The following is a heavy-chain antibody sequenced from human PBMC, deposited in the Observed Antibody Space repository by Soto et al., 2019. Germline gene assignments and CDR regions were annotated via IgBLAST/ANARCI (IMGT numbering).Heavy chain of an antibody. CDR1: GFTFSSYS. CDR3: ARDGGSYYFDY. V-gene: IGHV3-21*01. CDR2: ISTI. Sequence: EVPLVESGGGLVQPGGSLRLSCAASGFTFSSYSMNWVRQAPGKGLEWVSSISTIYYADSVKGRFTISRDNAKNSLYLQMNSLRAEDTAVYYCARDGGSYYFDYWGQGTLVTVSS. J-gene: IGHJ4*02. D-gene: IGHD1-26*01.